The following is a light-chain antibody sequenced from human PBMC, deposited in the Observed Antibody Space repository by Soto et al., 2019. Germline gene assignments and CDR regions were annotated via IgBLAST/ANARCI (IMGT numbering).Light chain of an antibody. CDR3: SSYTSSATVV. V-gene: IGLV2-14*01. J-gene: IGLJ2*01. Sequence: QSVLTQPASLSGSPGQSITISCAGTSSDIGFHTYVSWYQHHPGKAPKLMIYEVSNRPSGVSNRFSGSKSGYTASLTISGLQADDEAVYYCSSYTSSATVVFGGGTKLTVL. CDR2: EVS. CDR1: SSDIGFHTY.